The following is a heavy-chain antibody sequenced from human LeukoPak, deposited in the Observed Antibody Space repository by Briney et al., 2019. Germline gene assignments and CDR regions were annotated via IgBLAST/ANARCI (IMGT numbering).Heavy chain of an antibody. Sequence: PGGSLRLSCAASGFTFSSYGMYWVRQAPGKGLEWVSYISSSSSTIYYADSVKGRFTISRDNAKNSLYLQMNSLRAEDTAVYYCARAQITMFDYWGQGTLVTVSS. V-gene: IGHV3-48*04. CDR1: GFTFSSYG. D-gene: IGHD3-10*01. J-gene: IGHJ4*02. CDR2: ISSSSSTI. CDR3: ARAQITMFDY.